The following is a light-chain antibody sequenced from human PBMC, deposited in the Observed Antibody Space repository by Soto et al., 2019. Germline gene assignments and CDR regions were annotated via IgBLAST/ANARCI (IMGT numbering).Light chain of an antibody. CDR3: QQANSFPFT. Sequence: DIQMTPSASSVSASVGDRVTITCRTSQGISSWLAWYQQKPGKAPNLLIYAASSLQSGTPSRFSGSGSATDFTPTISSLQPEDFATYYCQQANSFPFTFGPGTKVYIK. CDR1: QGISSW. J-gene: IGKJ3*01. CDR2: AAS. V-gene: IGKV1-12*01.